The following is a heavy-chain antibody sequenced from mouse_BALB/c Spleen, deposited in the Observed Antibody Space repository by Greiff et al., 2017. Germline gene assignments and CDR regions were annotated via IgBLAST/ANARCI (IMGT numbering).Heavy chain of an antibody. V-gene: IGHV1S81*02. Sequence: QVQLQQPGAELVKPGASVKLSCKASGYTFTSYWMHWVKQRPGQCLEWIGEINPSNGRTNYNEKFKSKATLTIDKSSSTAYMQLSSLTSEDSAVYYCARGYGNYEGVMDYWGQGTSVTVSS. CDR3: ARGYGNYEGVMDY. CDR1: GYTFTSYW. CDR2: INPSNGRT. J-gene: IGHJ4*01. D-gene: IGHD2-10*02.